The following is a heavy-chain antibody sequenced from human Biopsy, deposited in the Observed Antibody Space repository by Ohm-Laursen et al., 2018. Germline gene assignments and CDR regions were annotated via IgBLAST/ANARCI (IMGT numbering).Heavy chain of an antibody. CDR3: AIDGNDFLTDYLKIDQ. V-gene: IGHV1-2*02. Sequence: ASVKVSCKASGYTFTGYYLHWVRQAPGQGLEWMGWINPKSGGTHYLEKFRGRVTMTRDTSISTAYIEVSSLRSDDTAVYYCAIDGNDFLTDYLKIDQWGQGTLVTVSS. D-gene: IGHD3-9*01. CDR2: INPKSGGT. CDR1: GYTFTGYY. J-gene: IGHJ4*02.